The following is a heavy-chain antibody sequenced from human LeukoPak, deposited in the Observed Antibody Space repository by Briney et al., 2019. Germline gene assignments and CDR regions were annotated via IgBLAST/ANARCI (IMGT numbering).Heavy chain of an antibody. J-gene: IGHJ4*02. CDR2: ISSSSSTI. Sequence: GGSLRLSCAASGFTFSSYSMNWVRQAPGKGLDWVSYISSSSSTIYYADSVKGRFTISRDNAKNSLYLQMNSLRAEDTAVYYCARDLSDYGATRFDSWGQGTLVTVSS. D-gene: IGHD4/OR15-4a*01. CDR1: GFTFSSYS. V-gene: IGHV3-48*01. CDR3: ARDLSDYGATRFDS.